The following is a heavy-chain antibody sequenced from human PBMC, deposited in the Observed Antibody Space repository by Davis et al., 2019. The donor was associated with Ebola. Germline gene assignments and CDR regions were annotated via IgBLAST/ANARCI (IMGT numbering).Heavy chain of an antibody. CDR2: ISSDGSET. Sequence: GGSLRLSCAASGFIFSSYGMTWVRQAPGKGLEWLAVISSDGSETNYTDSVKGRFTVSRDNSKNTMYLEVKSLRGDDTAVYYCATAPLWGQGTLVTVSS. J-gene: IGHJ4*02. V-gene: IGHV3-30*03. CDR1: GFIFSSYG. CDR3: ATAPL.